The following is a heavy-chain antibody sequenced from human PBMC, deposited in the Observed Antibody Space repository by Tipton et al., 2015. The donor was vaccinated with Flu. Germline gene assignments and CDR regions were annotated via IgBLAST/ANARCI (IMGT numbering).Heavy chain of an antibody. Sequence: TLSLTCTVSGYSISSGYYWGWIRQPPGKGLEWIGSIYHSGSTYYNPSLMSRVTISVDTSKNQFSLKLSSVTAADTAVYYCARALSGYYFYAFDIWGQGTMVTVSS. J-gene: IGHJ3*02. CDR3: ARALSGYYFYAFDI. CDR2: IYHSGST. CDR1: GYSISSGYY. V-gene: IGHV4-38-2*02. D-gene: IGHD3-22*01.